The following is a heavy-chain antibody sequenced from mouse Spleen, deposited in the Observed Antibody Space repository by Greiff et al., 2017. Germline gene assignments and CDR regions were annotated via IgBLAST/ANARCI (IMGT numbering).Heavy chain of an antibody. D-gene: IGHD1-1*01. CDR1: GYSFTDYN. Sequence: QVQLQQSGPELVKPGASVKISCKASGYSFTDYNMNWVKQRPGQGLEWIGMIHPNSGSTNYNEKFKSKATLTVDKSSSTAYMQLSSLTSEDSAVYYCARESYGRAMDYWGQGTSVTGSS. J-gene: IGHJ4*01. CDR2: IHPNSGST. CDR3: ARESYGRAMDY. V-gene: IGHV1-64*01.